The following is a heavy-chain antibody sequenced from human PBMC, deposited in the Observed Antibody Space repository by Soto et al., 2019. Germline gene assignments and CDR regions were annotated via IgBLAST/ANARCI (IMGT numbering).Heavy chain of an antibody. CDR3: ARESHDILTGPPWVWYFDL. Sequence: QVQLQQWGAGPLRPLETLSLTCGVSGGSFSGYYWAWICQSPGKGLEWIGEINDRGSINYNPSLKSRVSISGDTSKNHYSLNLRSVTAADTAVYYCARESHDILTGPPWVWYFDLWGRGTLVTVSS. CDR2: INDRGSI. CDR1: GGSFSGYY. J-gene: IGHJ2*01. V-gene: IGHV4-34*01. D-gene: IGHD3-9*01.